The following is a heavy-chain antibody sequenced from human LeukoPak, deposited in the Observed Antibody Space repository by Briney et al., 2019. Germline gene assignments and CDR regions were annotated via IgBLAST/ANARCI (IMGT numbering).Heavy chain of an antibody. CDR3: ARGTMYQLLWGTFDY. J-gene: IGHJ4*02. D-gene: IGHD2-2*01. Sequence: GGSLRLSCAASGFTSSSYSMNWVRQAPGKGLEWVSSISSSSSYIYYADSVKGRFTISRDNAKNSLYLQMNSLRAEDTAVYYCARGTMYQLLWGTFDYWGQGTLVTVSS. V-gene: IGHV3-21*01. CDR1: GFTSSSYS. CDR2: ISSSSSYI.